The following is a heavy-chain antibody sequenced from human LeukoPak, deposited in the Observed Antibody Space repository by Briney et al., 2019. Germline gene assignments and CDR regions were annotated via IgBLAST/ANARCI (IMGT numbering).Heavy chain of an antibody. V-gene: IGHV3-33*01. J-gene: IGHJ4*02. CDR3: ATDISTHYFGS. D-gene: IGHD3-9*01. CDR2: MWYDASNK. CDR1: GISFRSYG. Sequence: SGRSLRLSCAASGISFRSYGMHWVRQAPGKGLEWVTFMWYDASNKYYAESVKGRFTISRDNSRNTVFLQMNSLRAEDTAIYYCATDISTHYFGSWGQGTLVTVSS.